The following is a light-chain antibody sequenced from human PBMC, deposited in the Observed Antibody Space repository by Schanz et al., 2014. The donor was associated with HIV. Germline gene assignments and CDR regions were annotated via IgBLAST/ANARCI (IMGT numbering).Light chain of an antibody. CDR2: DVS. V-gene: IGLV2-14*03. CDR3: SSYTSSSTPLV. CDR1: SGDVGPYDY. J-gene: IGLJ3*02. Sequence: QSALTQPASVSGSPGQSITISCTGSSGDVGPYDYVSWYQQHPGKAPKLMIYDVSNRPSGVSNRFSGSKSGNTASLTISGLQAEDEADYYCSSYTSSSTPLVFGGGTKLTVL.